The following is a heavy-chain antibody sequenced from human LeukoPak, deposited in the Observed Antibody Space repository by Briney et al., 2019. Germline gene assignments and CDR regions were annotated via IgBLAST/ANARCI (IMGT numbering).Heavy chain of an antibody. CDR2: ISAYNGNT. V-gene: IGHV1-18*01. CDR1: GYTFTSYG. Sequence: ASVKVSCKASGYTFTSYGISWVRQAPGQGLEWMGWISAYNGNTNYAQKLQGRVTMTTDTSTSTAYMELRSLRSDDTAVYYCARHRHYYDFWSGYYGNYFDYWGQGTLATVSS. D-gene: IGHD3-3*01. CDR3: ARHRHYYDFWSGYYGNYFDY. J-gene: IGHJ4*02.